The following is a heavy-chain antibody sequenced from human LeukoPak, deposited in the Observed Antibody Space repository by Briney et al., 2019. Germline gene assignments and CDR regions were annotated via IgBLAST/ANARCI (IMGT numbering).Heavy chain of an antibody. J-gene: IGHJ6*04. V-gene: IGHV1-69*06. CDR3: ARGRGRYSSGWYPYYYYGMDV. CDR1: GGTFSSYA. Sequence: SVKVSCKASGGTFSSYAISWVRQAPGQGLEWMGGIIPIFGTANYAQKFQGRVTITADKSTSTAYMELSSLRSEDTAVYYCARGRGRYSSGWYPYYYYGMDVWGKGTTVAVSS. D-gene: IGHD6-19*01. CDR2: IIPIFGTA.